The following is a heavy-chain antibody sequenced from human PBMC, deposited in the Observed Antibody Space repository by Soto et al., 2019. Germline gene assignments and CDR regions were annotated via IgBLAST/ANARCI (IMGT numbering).Heavy chain of an antibody. D-gene: IGHD6-13*01. CDR3: ARDLPGIAAAGNYYYYGMDV. CDR2: INSDGSST. Sequence: GGSLRLSCAASGFTFSSYWMHWVRQAPGKGLVWVSRINSDGSSTSYADSVKGRFTISRDNAKNTLYLQMNSLRAEDTAVYYCARDLPGIAAAGNYYYYGMDVWGQGTTVTSP. CDR1: GFTFSSYW. V-gene: IGHV3-74*01. J-gene: IGHJ6*02.